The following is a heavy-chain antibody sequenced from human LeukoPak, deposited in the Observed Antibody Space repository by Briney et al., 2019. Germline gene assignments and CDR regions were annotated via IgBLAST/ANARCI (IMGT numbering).Heavy chain of an antibody. CDR3: AKVCQGDAFDI. Sequence: PGGSLRLSCAASGFTFSSYGMHWVRQAPGKGLEWVAVISYDGSNKYYADSVKGRFTISRDNSKNTLYLQMNSLRAEDTAVYYCAKVCQGDAFDIWGQGTMVTVSS. J-gene: IGHJ3*02. CDR2: ISYDGSNK. CDR1: GFTFSSYG. V-gene: IGHV3-30*18.